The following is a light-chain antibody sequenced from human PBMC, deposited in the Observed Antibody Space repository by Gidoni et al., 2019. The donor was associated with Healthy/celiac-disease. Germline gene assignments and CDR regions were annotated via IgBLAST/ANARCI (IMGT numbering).Light chain of an antibody. CDR3: QQYGSSYT. CDR2: GAS. Sequence: DTVLPQPPGTLSLSPGERATPSCRASQSVSSSYLAWYQQKPGQAPRLLIYGASSRATGIPDRFSGSGSGTDFTLTISRLEPEDFAVYYCQQYGSSYTFGQGTKLEIK. J-gene: IGKJ2*01. V-gene: IGKV3-20*01. CDR1: QSVSSSY.